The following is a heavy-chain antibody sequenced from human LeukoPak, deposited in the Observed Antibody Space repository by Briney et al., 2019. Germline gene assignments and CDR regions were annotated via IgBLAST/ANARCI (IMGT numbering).Heavy chain of an antibody. CDR3: ARLGGDGYNRDFDY. J-gene: IGHJ4*02. V-gene: IGHV4-38-2*01. D-gene: IGHD5-24*01. CDR1: GYSISSGYY. Sequence: PSETLSLTCAVSGYSISSGYYRGWIRQPPGKGLEWIGSIYHSGSTYYNPSLKSRVTISVDTSKIQFSLKLSSVTAADTAVYYCARLGGDGYNRDFDYWGQGTLVTVSS. CDR2: IYHSGST.